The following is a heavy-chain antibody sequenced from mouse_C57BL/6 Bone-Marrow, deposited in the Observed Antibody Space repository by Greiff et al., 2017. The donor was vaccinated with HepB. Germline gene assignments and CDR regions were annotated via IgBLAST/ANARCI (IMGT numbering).Heavy chain of an antibody. V-gene: IGHV1-69*01. J-gene: IGHJ4*01. CDR3: ARRDFYAMDY. Sequence: QVQLKQSGAELVMPGASVKLSCKASGYTFTSYWMHWVKQRPGQGLEWIGELDPSDSYTNYNQKFKGKSTLTVDKSSSKAYMQLSSLTSEDSAVYYCARRDFYAMDYWGQGTSVTVSS. CDR2: LDPSDSYT. CDR1: GYTFTSYW.